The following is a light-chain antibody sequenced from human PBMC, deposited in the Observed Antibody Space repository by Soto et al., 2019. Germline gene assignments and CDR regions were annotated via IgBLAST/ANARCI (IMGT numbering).Light chain of an antibody. CDR1: SSDIGSYNR. Sequence: QLVLTQPASVSGSPGQSITISCTGTSSDIGSYNRVSWYQQHPGKAPKLMIYEDTQRPSRVSNRFSGSKSGNTASLTITGLQAEDEADYYCCSYAGPSIFVVFGGGTKLTVL. CDR3: CSYAGPSIFVV. J-gene: IGLJ2*01. V-gene: IGLV2-23*02. CDR2: EDT.